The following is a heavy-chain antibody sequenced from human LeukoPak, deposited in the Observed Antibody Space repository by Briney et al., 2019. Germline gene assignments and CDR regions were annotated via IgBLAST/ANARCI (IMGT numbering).Heavy chain of an antibody. CDR1: GFRFSDYG. V-gene: IGHV3-30*02. CDR3: ARADYYFFMDV. J-gene: IGHJ6*03. D-gene: IGHD6-19*01. CDR2: IRFDATIK. Sequence: GGSLGLSCAASGFRFSDYGIHWVRQAPGKGLEWVAFIRFDATIKYYTDSVKGRFTISRDNSKNTVYFQMNSLRPEDTAVYYCARADYYFFMDVWGKGTTVTVSS.